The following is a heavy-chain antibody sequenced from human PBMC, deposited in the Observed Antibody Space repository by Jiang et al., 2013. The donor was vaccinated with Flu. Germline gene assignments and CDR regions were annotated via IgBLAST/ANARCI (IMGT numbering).Heavy chain of an antibody. D-gene: IGHD1-14*01. CDR1: GYTFTDVY. CDR3: STGSGDS. J-gene: IGHJ4*02. CDR2: IDPEDGDT. Sequence: EVKKPGETVKISCKASGYTFTDVYIHWIQQAPGKGLEWVGLIDPEDGDTKFAERFRGRVAFTADTSTDTAYMELRSLSSEDTAVFYCSTGSGDSWGQGTKVIVSS. V-gene: IGHV1-69-2*01.